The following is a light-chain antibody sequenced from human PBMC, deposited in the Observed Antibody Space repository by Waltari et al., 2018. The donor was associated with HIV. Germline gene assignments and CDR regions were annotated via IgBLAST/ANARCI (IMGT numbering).Light chain of an antibody. J-gene: IGLJ2*01. CDR2: DDR. CDR3: QVWDSSSDHVV. V-gene: IGLV3-21*03. CDR1: TIGSKS. Sequence: SSVLTQPPSVSVAPGTTARITCGGNTIGSKSGHWYQQKPGQAPVLVVYDDRDRPSGIPERFAGPNSGNTATLTISRVEAGDEADYYCQVWDSSSDHVVFGGGTKLTVL.